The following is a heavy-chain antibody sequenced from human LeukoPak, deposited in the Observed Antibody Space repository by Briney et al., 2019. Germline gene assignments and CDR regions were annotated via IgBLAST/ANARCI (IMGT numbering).Heavy chain of an antibody. CDR1: GGSISSYY. CDR2: IYYSGST. J-gene: IGHJ4*02. CDR3: ARGGTTVVTSPRFDY. Sequence: KASETLSLTCTVSGGSISSYYWSWIRQPPGKGLEWIGYIYYSGSTNYNPSLKSRVTISVDTSKNQFSLKLSSVTAADTAVYYCARGGTTVVTSPRFDYWGQGTLVTVSS. V-gene: IGHV4-59*01. D-gene: IGHD4-23*01.